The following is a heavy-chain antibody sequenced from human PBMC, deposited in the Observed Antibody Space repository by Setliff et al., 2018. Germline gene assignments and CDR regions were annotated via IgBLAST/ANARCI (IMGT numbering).Heavy chain of an antibody. D-gene: IGHD4-17*01. V-gene: IGHV3-23*01. CDR3: AKDTVNDGIRDFDS. CDR2: VIQGGSG. CDR1: GFTFKDYT. J-gene: IGHJ4*02. Sequence: GGSLRLSCVGSGFTFKDYTMVWVRQVPGKGLEWVAGVIQGGSGVYADSVKGRFIISRDNSKNSCFLQMNNLRVEDTATYYCAKDTVNDGIRDFDSWGQGIVVTVSS.